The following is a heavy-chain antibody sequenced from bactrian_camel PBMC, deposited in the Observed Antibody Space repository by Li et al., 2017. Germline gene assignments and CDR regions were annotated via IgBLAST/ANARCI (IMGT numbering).Heavy chain of an antibody. V-gene: IGHV3S53*01. J-gene: IGHJ4*01. CDR2: ITGDGII. CDR1: GYSRGTSS. CDR3: AAGCVLWFERGRCKRYKF. D-gene: IGHD6*01. Sequence: VQLVESGGGSVRSGGSLRLSCVSSGYSRGTSSVAWFRQAPGKEREGVAHITGDGIISYADSVKDRFSISQDNAKNTLYLQMNNLKSEDTAMYYCAAGCVLWFERGRCKRYKFWGQGTQVTVS.